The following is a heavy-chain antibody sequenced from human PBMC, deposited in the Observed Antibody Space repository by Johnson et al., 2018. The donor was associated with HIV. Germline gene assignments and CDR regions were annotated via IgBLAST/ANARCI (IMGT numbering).Heavy chain of an antibody. CDR3: AKDLGEGSYLTDDAFDI. CDR1: GFTFDDYA. CDR2: INWNGGTT. Sequence: VQLVESGGGVVRPGGSLRLSCTASGFTFDDYAMSWVRQAPGKGLEWVSGINWNGGTTGYAASVKGRFTISRDNAKNSLYPQMNSLRAEDTALYYCAKDLGEGSYLTDDAFDIWGQGTMVTVSS. D-gene: IGHD1-26*01. V-gene: IGHV3-20*04. J-gene: IGHJ3*02.